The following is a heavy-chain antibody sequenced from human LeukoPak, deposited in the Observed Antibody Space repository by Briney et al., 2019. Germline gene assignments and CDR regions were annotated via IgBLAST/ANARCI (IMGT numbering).Heavy chain of an antibody. V-gene: IGHV3-7*01. CDR2: IKQDGSEK. J-gene: IGHJ4*02. Sequence: PGGSLRLSCAASGFTFSSYWMSWVRQAPGKGLEWVANIKQDGSEKYYVDSVKGRFTISRDNAKNSLYLQMNSLRVEDTAVYYCARDARGYSYGYGIHNTFDYWGQGTLVTVSS. CDR1: GFTFSSYW. D-gene: IGHD5-18*01. CDR3: ARDARGYSYGYGIHNTFDY.